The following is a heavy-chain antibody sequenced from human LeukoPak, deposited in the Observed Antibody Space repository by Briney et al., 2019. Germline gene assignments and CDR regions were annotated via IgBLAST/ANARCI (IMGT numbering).Heavy chain of an antibody. V-gene: IGHV3-30-3*01. CDR2: ISYDGSNK. J-gene: IGHJ4*02. D-gene: IGHD3-10*01. CDR1: GFTFSSYA. CDR3: ARETYYYGSGSYIDY. Sequence: PGRSLRLSCAASGFTFSSYAMHWVRQAPGKGLEWVAVISYDGSNKYYADSVKGRFTISRDNSKNTLYLQMNSLRAEDTAVYYCARETYYYGSGSYIDYWGQGTLVTVSS.